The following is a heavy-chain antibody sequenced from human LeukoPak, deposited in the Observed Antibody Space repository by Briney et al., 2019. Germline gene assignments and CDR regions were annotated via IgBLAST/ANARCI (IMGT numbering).Heavy chain of an antibody. CDR2: INPSSGGT. J-gene: IGHJ4*02. CDR1: GYTFTGYY. CDR3: ARESHYYDSRGYYC. D-gene: IGHD3-22*01. Sequence: ASVKVSCKASGYTFTGYYIHRVRQAPGQGLEWMGWINPSSGGTNYAQKFQGRVTMTRDTSISTAYMELSSLRSDDTAVYYCARESHYYDSRGYYCWGQGTLVTVSS. V-gene: IGHV1-2*02.